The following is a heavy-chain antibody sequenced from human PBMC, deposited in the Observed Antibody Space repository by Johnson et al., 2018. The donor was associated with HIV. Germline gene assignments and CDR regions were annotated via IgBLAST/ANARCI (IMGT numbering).Heavy chain of an antibody. CDR1: GITVSSNY. CDR2: IYSGGTT. D-gene: IGHD5-18*01. CDR3: ARLPSGYSRDGFNI. J-gene: IGHJ3*02. V-gene: IGHV3-66*04. Sequence: VQLVESGGGLAQPGGSLRLSCAASGITVSSNYMSWVRQAPGKGLECISVIYSGGTTYYADSVKGRFTISRDNSKNTLYLQMNSLRAEDTAVYYCARLPSGYSRDGFNIWGQGTMVTVSS.